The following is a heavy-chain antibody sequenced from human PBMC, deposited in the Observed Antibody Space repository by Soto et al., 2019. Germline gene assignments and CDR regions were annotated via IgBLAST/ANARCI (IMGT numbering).Heavy chain of an antibody. D-gene: IGHD6-13*01. CDR3: ARVGGGIAAAGYHDAFDI. Sequence: HPGGSLRLSCAASGFTFSSYWMSWVRQAPGKGLEWVANIKQDGSEKYYVDSVKGRFTISRDNAKNSLYLQMNSLRAEDTAVYYCARVGGGIAAAGYHDAFDIWGQGTMVTVSS. V-gene: IGHV3-7*01. CDR2: IKQDGSEK. CDR1: GFTFSSYW. J-gene: IGHJ3*02.